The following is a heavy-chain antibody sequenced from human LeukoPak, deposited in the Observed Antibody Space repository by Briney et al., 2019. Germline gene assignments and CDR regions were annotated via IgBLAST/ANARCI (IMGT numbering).Heavy chain of an antibody. D-gene: IGHD6-13*01. Sequence: ASETLSLTCTVSGVSISSNYWSWIRQSPGKGLEWVGYIYYSGSTIYNPSLKSRVTISVDTSKNQFSLKLSSVTAADTAVYYCARTTYSSSWYVDYWGQGTLVTVSS. CDR3: ARTTYSSSWYVDY. CDR2: IYYSGST. CDR1: GVSISSNY. J-gene: IGHJ4*02. V-gene: IGHV4-59*08.